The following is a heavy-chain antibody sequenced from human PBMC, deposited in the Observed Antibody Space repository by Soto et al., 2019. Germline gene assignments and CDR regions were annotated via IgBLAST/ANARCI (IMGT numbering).Heavy chain of an antibody. CDR2: INPKSGDT. D-gene: IGHD3-22*01. J-gene: IGHJ4*02. CDR1: GYTFTAYN. V-gene: IGHV1-2*04. Sequence: QVQLVQSGAEVKKPGASVKVSCKASGYTFTAYNIYWVRQAPGQGPEFMGWINPKSGDTTYAQKFQGWVTMTRDTSISTAYMELSRVTSDDAAISYCAMYDTHAYYSLAYWCQGTQVTVYS. CDR3: AMYDTHAYYSLAY.